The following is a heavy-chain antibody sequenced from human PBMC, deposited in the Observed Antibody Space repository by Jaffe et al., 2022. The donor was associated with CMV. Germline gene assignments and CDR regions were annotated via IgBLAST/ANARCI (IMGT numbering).Heavy chain of an antibody. CDR1: GFTFSSYG. CDR3: ARDLEAPVLRFLEWSARYYYYGMDV. J-gene: IGHJ6*02. V-gene: IGHV3-33*01. Sequence: QVQLVESGGGVVQPGRSLRLSCAASGFTFSSYGMHWVRQAPGKGLEWVAVIWYDGSNKYYADSVKGRFTISRDNSKNTLYLQMNSLRAEDTAVYYCARDLEAPVLRFLEWSARYYYYGMDVWGQGTTVTVSS. CDR2: IWYDGSNK. D-gene: IGHD3-3*01.